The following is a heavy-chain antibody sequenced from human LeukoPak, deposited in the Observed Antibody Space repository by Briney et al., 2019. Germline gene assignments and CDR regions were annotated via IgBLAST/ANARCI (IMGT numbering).Heavy chain of an antibody. D-gene: IGHD2-2*01. J-gene: IGHJ3*02. CDR2: INTNTGNP. V-gene: IGHV7-4-1*02. Sequence: ASVKVSCKASGGTFSSYAISWVRQAPGQGLEWMGWINTNTGNPTYAQGFTGRFVFSLDTSVSTAYLQISSLKAEDTAVYYCAREDARKNDAFDIWGQGTMVTVSS. CDR1: GGTFSSYA. CDR3: AREDARKNDAFDI.